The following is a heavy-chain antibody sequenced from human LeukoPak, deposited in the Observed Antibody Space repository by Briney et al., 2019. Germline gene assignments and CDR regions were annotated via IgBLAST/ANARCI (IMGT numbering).Heavy chain of an antibody. Sequence: GGSLRLSRAASGFTFNNDWINWVRQAPGKGLEWVGRIKSTVDGGTTDYAAPVKGRFTVSRDDSKNTVYLHMNSLKTEDTAVYYCTTGGNVLVAGTRAFDIWGQGTMVTVSS. CDR2: IKSTVDGGTT. J-gene: IGHJ3*02. CDR1: GFTFNNDW. CDR3: TTGGNVLVAGTRAFDI. D-gene: IGHD6-19*01. V-gene: IGHV3-15*07.